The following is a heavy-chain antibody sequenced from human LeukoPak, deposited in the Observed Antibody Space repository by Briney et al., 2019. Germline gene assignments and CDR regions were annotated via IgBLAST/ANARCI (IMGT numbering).Heavy chain of an antibody. CDR3: ARARGTEAIDY. CDR2: INHSGSS. V-gene: IGHV4-34*01. D-gene: IGHD6-25*01. J-gene: IGHJ4*02. CDR1: GETFSGFY. Sequence: SETLSLTCAVYGETFSGFYWNWIRQPPGKGLEWIAEINHSGSSNFNPSLKSRVIVSVDTSKNQFSLKLTSVTAADTAVYYCARARGTEAIDYWGQGTLVIVSS.